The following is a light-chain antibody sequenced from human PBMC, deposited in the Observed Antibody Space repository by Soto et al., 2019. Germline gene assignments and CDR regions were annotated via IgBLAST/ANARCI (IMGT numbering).Light chain of an antibody. J-gene: IGLJ2*01. V-gene: IGLV2-14*01. CDR1: NNDVGAHNL. Sequence: QSALTQPASVSGSPGQSITISCTGTNNDVGAHNLVSWYQHHPGKAPRLMISEVSIRPSGVSSRFSASKSGNTASLTISGLQAEDEADYYCSSYTMSTTIIFGGGTQLTVL. CDR2: EVS. CDR3: SSYTMSTTII.